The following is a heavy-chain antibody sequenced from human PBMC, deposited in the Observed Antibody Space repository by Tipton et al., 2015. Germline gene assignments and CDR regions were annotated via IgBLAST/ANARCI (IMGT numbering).Heavy chain of an antibody. CDR1: GYTFTNYY. Sequence: QLVQSGAEGKKPGASVKISCKASGYTFTNYYIHWVRQAPGQGLEWMGCLNPQSGGTDYAQKFQGRVTLTRDTSISTAYMELTTLRYDDTAVYYCARLLVRHYDKNDYEDHWGQGTLVTVSS. CDR3: ARLLVRHYDKNDYEDH. D-gene: IGHD3-16*01. V-gene: IGHV1-2*02. CDR2: LNPQSGGT. J-gene: IGHJ4*02.